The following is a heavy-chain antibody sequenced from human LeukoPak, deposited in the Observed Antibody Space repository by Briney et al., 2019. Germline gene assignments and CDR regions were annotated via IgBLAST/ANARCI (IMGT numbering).Heavy chain of an antibody. V-gene: IGHV3-66*04. J-gene: IGHJ3*02. CDR3: ASQSTPVLPFDI. CDR2: IYSAGTT. Sequence: PGGSLRLSCAASGFTVSSNYISWVSQAPGKGLEWVSVIYSAGTTYYAESVKGRFTISRDKSKNTLYLQMNSLRVEDTAVYYCASQSTPVLPFDIWGQGTMVTVSS. CDR1: GFTVSSNY.